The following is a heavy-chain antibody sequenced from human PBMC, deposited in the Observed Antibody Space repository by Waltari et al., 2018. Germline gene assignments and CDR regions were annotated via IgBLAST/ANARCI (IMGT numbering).Heavy chain of an antibody. CDR3: ARVFISGDYFPYYFDY. J-gene: IGHJ4*02. V-gene: IGHV4-31*02. CDR2: IYYSGST. D-gene: IGHD4-17*01. Sequence: GLEWIGYIYYSGSTYYNPSLKSRVTISVDTSKNQFSLKLSSVTAADTAVYYCARVFISGDYFPYYFDYWGQGTLVTVSS.